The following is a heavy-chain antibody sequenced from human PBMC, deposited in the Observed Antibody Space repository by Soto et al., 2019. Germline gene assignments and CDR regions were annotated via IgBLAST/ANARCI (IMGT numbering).Heavy chain of an antibody. Sequence: PSETLSLTCAVYGGSFSGYYWSWIRQPPGKGLEWIGEINHSGSTNYNPSLKSRVTISVDTSKNQFSLKLSSVTAADTAVYYCARGAKAHSSGPVDYWGQGTLVTVSS. CDR2: INHSGST. J-gene: IGHJ4*02. V-gene: IGHV4-34*01. D-gene: IGHD6-19*01. CDR3: ARGAKAHSSGPVDY. CDR1: GGSFSGYY.